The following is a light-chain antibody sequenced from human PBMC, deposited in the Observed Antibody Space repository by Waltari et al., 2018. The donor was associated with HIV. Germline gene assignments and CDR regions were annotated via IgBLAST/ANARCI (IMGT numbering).Light chain of an antibody. CDR3: HQYASFSGT. CDR1: QNVGAF. V-gene: IGKV1-5*03. J-gene: IGKJ1*01. Sequence: DIRLTQSPSTLSASAGDRVAIPCRAGQNVGAFLAWYQQKPGEPPKLLIFQASTLEAGVPSRFSGSVSGSDFTLTINGLQSDDFATYYCHQYASFSGTFGQGTKVEL. CDR2: QAS.